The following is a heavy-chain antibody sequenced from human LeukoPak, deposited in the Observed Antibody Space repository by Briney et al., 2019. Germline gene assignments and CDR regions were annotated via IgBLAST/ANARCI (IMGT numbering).Heavy chain of an antibody. Sequence: GGSLRLSCAASGFTFSSYWMSWVRQAPGKGLEWVANIKRDGSEKYYVDSVKGRFTISRDNAKNSLYLQMNSLRAEDTAVYYCARDYDFWIRSDAFDIWGQGTMVTVSS. CDR1: GFTFSSYW. V-gene: IGHV3-7*01. CDR3: ARDYDFWIRSDAFDI. D-gene: IGHD3-3*01. J-gene: IGHJ3*02. CDR2: IKRDGSEK.